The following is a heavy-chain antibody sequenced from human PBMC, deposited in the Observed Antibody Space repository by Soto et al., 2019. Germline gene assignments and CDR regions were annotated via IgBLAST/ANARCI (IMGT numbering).Heavy chain of an antibody. CDR2: IYWDDDK. D-gene: IGHD5-12*01. V-gene: IGHV2-5*02. CDR3: AHSLRLVATETGNNWFDP. J-gene: IGHJ5*02. CDR1: GFSLSTSGVG. Sequence: SGPTLVNPTQTLTLTCTFSGFSLSTSGVGVGWIRQPPGKALEWLALIYWDDDKRYSPSLKSRLTITKDTSKNQVVLTMTNMDPVDTATYYCAHSLRLVATETGNNWFDPWGQGTLVTVSS.